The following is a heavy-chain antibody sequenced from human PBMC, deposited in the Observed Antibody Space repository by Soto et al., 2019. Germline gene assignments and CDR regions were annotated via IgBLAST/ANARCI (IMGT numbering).Heavy chain of an antibody. V-gene: IGHV3-23*01. J-gene: IGHJ3*02. CDR2: ISGSGGST. CDR1: GFTFSSYA. Sequence: TGGSLRLSCAASGFTFSSYAMSWVRQAPGKGLEWVSAISGSGGSTYYADSVKGRFTISRDNSKNTLYLQMNSLRAEDTAVYYCAKRLAGDIVVVVAATSYAFDIWGQGTVVTVSS. D-gene: IGHD2-15*01. CDR3: AKRLAGDIVVVVAATSYAFDI.